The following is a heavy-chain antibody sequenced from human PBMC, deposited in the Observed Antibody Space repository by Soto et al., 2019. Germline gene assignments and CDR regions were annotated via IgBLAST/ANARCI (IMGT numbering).Heavy chain of an antibody. Sequence: QVQLQESGPGLVKSSETLSLTCTVSGASISSYYWSWIRQPPGKGLEWIGFIYYSGSTNYNPSLKSRVTISVDTSKNQFSLKLSSVTAADTAVYYCARGDYYDGSGYYYGMDVW. CDR3: ARGDYYDGSGYYYGMDV. CDR1: GASISSYY. J-gene: IGHJ6*01. CDR2: IYYSGST. D-gene: IGHD3-22*01. V-gene: IGHV4-59*01.